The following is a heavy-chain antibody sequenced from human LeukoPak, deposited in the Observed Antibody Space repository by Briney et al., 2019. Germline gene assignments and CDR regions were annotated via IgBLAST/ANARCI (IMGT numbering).Heavy chain of an antibody. J-gene: IGHJ4*02. CDR1: GFTFSRYS. CDR2: VSSTGGDK. D-gene: IGHD3-10*01. V-gene: IGHV3-21*05. Sequence: PGGSLRLSCVASGFTFSRYSMTWVRQAPGKGLEWISYVSSTGGDKFYADPVKGRFTISRDNARNSVYMEMNDLIAEDTAFYYCARGENGSFDRWGQGTLVIVSS. CDR3: ARGENGSFDR.